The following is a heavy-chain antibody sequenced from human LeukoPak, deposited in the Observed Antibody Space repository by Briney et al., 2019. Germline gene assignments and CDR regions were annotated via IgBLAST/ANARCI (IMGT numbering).Heavy chain of an antibody. Sequence: GGSLRLSCAVSGITLSNYGMSWVRQAPGKGLEWVAGISGSGGGTNYADSVKGRFTISRDNSKNTLYLQMNSLRAEDTAVYYCARDLAAAGTTPVGYWGQGTLVTVSS. J-gene: IGHJ4*02. CDR2: ISGSGGGT. CDR1: GITLSNYG. CDR3: ARDLAAAGTTPVGY. D-gene: IGHD6-13*01. V-gene: IGHV3-23*01.